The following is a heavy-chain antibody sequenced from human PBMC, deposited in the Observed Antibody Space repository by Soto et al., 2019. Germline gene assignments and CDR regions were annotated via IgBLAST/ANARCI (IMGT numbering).Heavy chain of an antibody. J-gene: IGHJ5*02. CDR1: GGSFSGYY. Sequence: SETLSLTCAVYGGSFSGYYWSWIRQPPGKGLEWIGEINHSGSTNYNPSLKSRVTISVDTSKNQFSLKLSSVTAADTAVYYCARDRRDGDTYNWFDPWGQGTLVTVSS. CDR3: ARDRRDGDTYNWFDP. V-gene: IGHV4-34*01. CDR2: INHSGST.